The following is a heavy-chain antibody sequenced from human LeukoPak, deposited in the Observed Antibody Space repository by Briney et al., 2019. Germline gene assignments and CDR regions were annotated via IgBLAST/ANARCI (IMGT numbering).Heavy chain of an antibody. Sequence: GGSLRLSCAASGFTFSSYAMSWVRQAPGKAPEWVSGISGSGGSTYSADSVKGRFTISRDNSKNTLYLQMTSLRAEDTAVYYCTRDASGDTSSGPRMDVWGQGTTVTVS. D-gene: IGHD1-26*01. CDR1: GFTFSSYA. V-gene: IGHV3-23*01. J-gene: IGHJ6*02. CDR3: TRDASGDTSSGPRMDV. CDR2: ISGSGGST.